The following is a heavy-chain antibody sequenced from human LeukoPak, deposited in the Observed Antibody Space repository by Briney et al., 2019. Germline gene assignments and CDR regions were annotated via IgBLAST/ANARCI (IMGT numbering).Heavy chain of an antibody. CDR3: ARGRGDYVPRTFDY. J-gene: IGHJ4*02. Sequence: SVKVSCKASGGTFSSYAISWVRQAPGQGLEWMGGIIPIFGTANYAQKFQGRVTITADESTSTAYMELSSLRSEDTAVYYCARGRGDYVPRTFDYWGQGTLVTVSS. CDR2: IIPIFGTA. V-gene: IGHV1-69*13. D-gene: IGHD4-17*01. CDR1: GGTFSSYA.